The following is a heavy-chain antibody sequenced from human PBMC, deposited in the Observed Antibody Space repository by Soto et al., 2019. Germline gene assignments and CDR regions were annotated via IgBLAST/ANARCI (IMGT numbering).Heavy chain of an antibody. CDR3: AKGASTTVFAFNDY. D-gene: IGHD4-17*01. V-gene: IGHV3-9*01. J-gene: IGHJ4*02. CDR1: GFTFDDYA. CDR2: ISWNSGNL. Sequence: EVQLVESGGGLVQPGRSLRLSCAASGFTFDDYAMHWVQQPPGKGLEWVSSISWNSGNLGYADSVKGRFTISRDNAKNSLYLQMNSLRGEDTALYYCAKGASTTVFAFNDYWGQGTLVTVSS.